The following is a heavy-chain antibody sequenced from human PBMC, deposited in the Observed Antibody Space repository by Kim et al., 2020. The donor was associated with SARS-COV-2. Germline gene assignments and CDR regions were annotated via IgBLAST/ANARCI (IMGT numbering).Heavy chain of an antibody. D-gene: IGHD7-27*01. Sequence: SETLSLTCTVSGGSISSSSYYWGWIRQPPGKGLEWIGSIYYSGSTYYNPSLKSRVTISVDTSKNQFSLKLSSVTAADTAVYYCARDMIKLTGDPALYFDYWGQGTLVTVSS. J-gene: IGHJ4*02. CDR2: IYYSGST. V-gene: IGHV4-39*07. CDR3: ARDMIKLTGDPALYFDY. CDR1: GGSISSSSYY.